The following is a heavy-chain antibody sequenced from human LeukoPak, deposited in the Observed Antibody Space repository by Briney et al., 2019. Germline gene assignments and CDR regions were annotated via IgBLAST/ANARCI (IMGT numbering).Heavy chain of an antibody. CDR2: ISGSGDST. CDR3: ARLGKVTKGYYYYYGMDV. Sequence: GGSLRLSCAASGFTFSNYAMSWVRQAPGKGLKWVSVISGSGDSTYYADSVKGRFTISRDNAKNSLYLQMNSLRAEDTAVYYCARLGKVTKGYYYYYGMDVWGQGTTVTVSS. CDR1: GFTFSNYA. D-gene: IGHD4-11*01. V-gene: IGHV3-23*01. J-gene: IGHJ6*02.